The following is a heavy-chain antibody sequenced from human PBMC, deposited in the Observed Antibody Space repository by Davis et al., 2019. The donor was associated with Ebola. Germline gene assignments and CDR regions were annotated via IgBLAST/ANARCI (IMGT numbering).Heavy chain of an antibody. CDR1: GGSISSRTYF. V-gene: IGHV4-39*07. CDR2: IYYSGST. CDR3: ARESYDYYYGMDV. J-gene: IGHJ6*02. Sequence: PSETLSLTCTVSGGSISSRTYFWGWIRQPPGKGLEWIGSIYYSGSTYFNPSLKSRVSRSVDTSNNQFSLKLTSVTAADTAVYYCARESYDYYYGMDVWGQGTTVTVSS.